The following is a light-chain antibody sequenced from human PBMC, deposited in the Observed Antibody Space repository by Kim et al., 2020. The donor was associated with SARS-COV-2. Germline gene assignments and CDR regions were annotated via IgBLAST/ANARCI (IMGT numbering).Light chain of an antibody. CDR1: QNIRSN. CDR2: GAS. CDR3: RKYNDRSPLT. Sequence: EIVMTHSPATLSVSPGARATLTCRASQNIRSNLAWYQQRPGQPPRLLIYGASTRATGVPARFSGSGSGAEVTLTISSRQSEDFAVYFCRKYNDRSPLTFGRGTKVDIK. J-gene: IGKJ1*01. V-gene: IGKV3-15*01.